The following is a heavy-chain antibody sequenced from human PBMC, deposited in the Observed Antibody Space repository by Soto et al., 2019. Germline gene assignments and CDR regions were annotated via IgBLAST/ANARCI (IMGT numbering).Heavy chain of an antibody. J-gene: IGHJ4*02. D-gene: IGHD3-10*01. CDR3: ASTYGSGSSLFDS. CDR2: IKQDGSEK. V-gene: IGHV3-7*05. Sequence: EVQLVESGGGLVQPGGSLRLSCAASGFTFSSYWMSWVRQAPGKGLEWVANIKQDGSEKYYVDSVKGRFTISRDHAKNSLSLQMNSLRSEDTAVYYGASTYGSGSSLFDSWGQGTLVTVSA. CDR1: GFTFSSYW.